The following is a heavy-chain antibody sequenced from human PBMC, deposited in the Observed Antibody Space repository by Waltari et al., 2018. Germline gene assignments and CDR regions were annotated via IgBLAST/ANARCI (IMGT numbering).Heavy chain of an antibody. CDR3: ASRRHSSSWFEDY. J-gene: IGHJ4*02. CDR2: SYYGGST. D-gene: IGHD6-13*01. CDR1: GGSISSSSYY. V-gene: IGHV4-39*07. Sequence: QLQLQESGPGLVKPSETLSLTCTVSGGSISSSSYYWGWIRQPPGKGLEWIGSSYYGGSTYYNPSLKCRVTISVDTSKNQFSLKLSSVTAADTAVYYCASRRHSSSWFEDYWGQGTLVTVSS.